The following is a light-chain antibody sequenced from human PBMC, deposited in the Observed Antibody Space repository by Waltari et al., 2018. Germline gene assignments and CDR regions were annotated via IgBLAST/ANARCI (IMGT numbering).Light chain of an antibody. V-gene: IGKV3-15*01. J-gene: IGKJ1*01. CDR1: QSVSSN. CDR3: QQYRT. Sequence: EIVMTPSPATLSVSPGERATLSCRASQSVSSNLAWYQQKPGQAPRLLIYGASTRATGIPARFSGSGSGTEFTLTISSLQSEDFAVYYCQQYRTFGQGTKVEIK. CDR2: GAS.